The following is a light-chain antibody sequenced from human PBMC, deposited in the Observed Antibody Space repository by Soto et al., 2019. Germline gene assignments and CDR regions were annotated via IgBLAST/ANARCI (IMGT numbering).Light chain of an antibody. CDR3: QQSYKMPS. CDR2: ATS. V-gene: IGKV1-39*01. Sequence: EIPLTQSPSSLAASVGDRLTLTCRASRNVSIYLNWYQHKPGKGPTLLIHATSNLQIGVPSRFSGSGSGTEFTLTINRLEPEAFGTYYCQQSYKMPSFGQGTRLVIK. CDR1: RNVSIY. J-gene: IGKJ5*01.